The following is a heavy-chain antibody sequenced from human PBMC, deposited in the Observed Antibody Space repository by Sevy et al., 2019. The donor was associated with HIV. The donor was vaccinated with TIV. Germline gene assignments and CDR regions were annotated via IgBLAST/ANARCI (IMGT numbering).Heavy chain of an antibody. CDR2: IKKDGSVK. D-gene: IGHD6-13*01. J-gene: IGHJ4*02. CDR3: VRAVATDGSF. CDR1: GFSLNNYW. V-gene: IGHV3-7*03. Sequence: GGSLRLSCAASGFSLNNYWMSWVRQAPGKGLEWVANIKKDGSVKYDVDSVKGRFTISKDNAMNLLYLQMNSLRAQDTALYYCVRAVATDGSFWGQGTLVTVSS.